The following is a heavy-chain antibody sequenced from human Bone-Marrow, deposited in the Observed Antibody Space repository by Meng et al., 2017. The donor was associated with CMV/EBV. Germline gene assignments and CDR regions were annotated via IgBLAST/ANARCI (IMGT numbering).Heavy chain of an antibody. Sequence: SVKVSCKASGGTFSSYAISWVRRAPGQGLEWMGGIIPIFGTANYAQKFQGRVTITTDESTSTAYMELSSLRSEDTAVYYCAREEVVPAPKRWFDPWGQGTLITVSS. J-gene: IGHJ5*02. CDR3: AREEVVPAPKRWFDP. V-gene: IGHV1-69*05. CDR2: IIPIFGTA. CDR1: GGTFSSYA. D-gene: IGHD2-2*01.